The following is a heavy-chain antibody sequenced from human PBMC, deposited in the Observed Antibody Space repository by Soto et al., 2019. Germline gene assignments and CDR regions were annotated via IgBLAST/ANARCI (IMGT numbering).Heavy chain of an antibody. CDR1: GGSISSYY. CDR2: IYYSGST. CDR3: ARLFIAAAVCYFEY. Sequence: SETLSLTCTVSGGSISSYYWSWIRQPPGKGLEWIGYIYYSGSTNYNPSLKSRVTISVDTSKNQFSLKLSSVTAADTAVYYCARLFIAAAVCYFEYWGQGTLVTVSS. J-gene: IGHJ4*02. V-gene: IGHV4-59*08. D-gene: IGHD6-13*01.